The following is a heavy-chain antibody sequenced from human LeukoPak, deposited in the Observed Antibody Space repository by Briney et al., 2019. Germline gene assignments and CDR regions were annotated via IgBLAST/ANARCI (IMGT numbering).Heavy chain of an antibody. V-gene: IGHV4-34*01. J-gene: IGHJ5*02. CDR2: IYHSGST. D-gene: IGHD3-3*01. CDR3: ARVELRFSNWFDP. Sequence: PSETLSLTCAVYGGSFSGYYWSWIRQPPGKGLEWIGEIYHSGSTNYNPSLKSRVTISVDTSKNQFSLKLSSVTAADTAVYYCARVELRFSNWFDPWGQGTLVTVSS. CDR1: GGSFSGYY.